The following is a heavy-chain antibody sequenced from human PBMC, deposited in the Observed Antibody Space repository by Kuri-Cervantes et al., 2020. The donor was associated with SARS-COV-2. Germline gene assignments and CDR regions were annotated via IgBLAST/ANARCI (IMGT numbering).Heavy chain of an antibody. Sequence: GGSLRLSCAASGFTFSSYDMHWVRQATGKGLEWDSAIGTAGDTYYPGSVKGRFTISRENAKNSLYLQMNSLRAGDTAVYYCARDLGGPRFGGMDVWGQGTTVTVSS. CDR1: GFTFSSYD. D-gene: IGHD3-16*01. J-gene: IGHJ6*02. CDR3: ARDLGGPRFGGMDV. V-gene: IGHV3-13*01. CDR2: IGTAGDT.